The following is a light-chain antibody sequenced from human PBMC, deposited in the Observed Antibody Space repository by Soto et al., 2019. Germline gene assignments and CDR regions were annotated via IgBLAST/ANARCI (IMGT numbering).Light chain of an antibody. Sequence: DIQMTQSPSSLSASIGDRVSFTCQASQDISKFLNWYQHKPGQAPSLLIYDASKSHFGVPSRFSGSGSGTDFTFTISSLQPEDNATYSCQQYENRPYTFGPGTKVDVK. V-gene: IGKV1-33*01. CDR2: DAS. CDR1: QDISKF. CDR3: QQYENRPYT. J-gene: IGKJ3*01.